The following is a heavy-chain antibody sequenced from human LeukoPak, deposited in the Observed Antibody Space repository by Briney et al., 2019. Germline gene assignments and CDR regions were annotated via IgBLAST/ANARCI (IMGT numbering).Heavy chain of an antibody. CDR3: AKDSDTAMVTGFSR. Sequence: GGSLRLSCAASGFTVSSNYMSWVRQAPGKGLEWVSAISGSGGSTYYADSVKGRFTISRDNSKNTLYLQMNSLRAEDTAVYYCAKDSDTAMVTGFSRWGQGTLVTVSS. D-gene: IGHD5-18*01. CDR2: ISGSGGST. J-gene: IGHJ4*02. V-gene: IGHV3-23*01. CDR1: GFTVSSNY.